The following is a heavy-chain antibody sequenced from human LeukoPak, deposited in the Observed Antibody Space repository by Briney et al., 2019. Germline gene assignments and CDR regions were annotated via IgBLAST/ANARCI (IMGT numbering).Heavy chain of an antibody. CDR3: ARRDDYSNYCDSY. J-gene: IGHJ4*02. CDR1: GGSFSGYY. CDR2: INHSGST. D-gene: IGHD4-11*01. Sequence: PSETLSLTCAVYGGSFSGYYWSWVRQPPGKGLEWIGEINHSGSTNYNPSLKSRVTISVDTSKNQFSLKVSSVTTADTAVYYCARRDDYSNYCDSYWSQGILVTVSS. V-gene: IGHV4-34*01.